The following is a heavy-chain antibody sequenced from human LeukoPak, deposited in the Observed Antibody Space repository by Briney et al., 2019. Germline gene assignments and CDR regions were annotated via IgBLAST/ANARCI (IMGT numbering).Heavy chain of an antibody. J-gene: IGHJ4*02. V-gene: IGHV3-30-3*01. Sequence: GGSLRLSCAASGFTFSSYAMHWVRQAPGKGLEWVAVISYDGSNKYYADSVKGRFTISRDNSKNTLYLQMNSLRAKDTAVYYCARGPTYYDFWSGGWGSMPLDYWGQGTLVTVSS. CDR3: ARGPTYYDFWSGGWGSMPLDY. CDR1: GFTFSSYA. CDR2: ISYDGSNK. D-gene: IGHD3-3*01.